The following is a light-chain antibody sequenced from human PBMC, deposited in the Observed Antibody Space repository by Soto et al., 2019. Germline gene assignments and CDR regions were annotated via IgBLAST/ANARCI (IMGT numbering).Light chain of an antibody. CDR3: CSYAGSSTHV. J-gene: IGLJ1*01. CDR1: SSDVGSYNL. CDR2: EGS. V-gene: IGLV2-23*01. Sequence: QSALTQPASVSGSRGQSITIACSGTSSDVGSYNLVSWYQQHPGKAPKLMIYEGSKRPSGVSNRFSGSKSGNTASLTISGLQAEDEAEYYCCSYAGSSTHVFGTGTKVTVL.